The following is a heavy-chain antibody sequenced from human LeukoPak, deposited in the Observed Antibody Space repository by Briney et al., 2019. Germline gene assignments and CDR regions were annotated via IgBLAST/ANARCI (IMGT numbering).Heavy chain of an antibody. CDR1: RFTFSSHG. D-gene: IGHD4-17*01. J-gene: IGHJ4*02. CDR2: IWYDGSSK. CDR3: ARHAKDYGDYTGIDY. Sequence: GGSLRLSCAASRFTFSSHGMHWVREAPGKGLEWVAVIWYDGSSKYYADSVKGRFTISRDNSKNTLYLQMNSLRAEDTAVYYCARHAKDYGDYTGIDYWGQGTLVTVSS. V-gene: IGHV3-33*01.